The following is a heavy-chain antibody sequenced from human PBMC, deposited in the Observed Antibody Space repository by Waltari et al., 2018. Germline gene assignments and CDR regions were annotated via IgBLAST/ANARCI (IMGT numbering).Heavy chain of an antibody. CDR1: GGSMSGTY. J-gene: IGHJ3*01. V-gene: IGHV4-4*07. CDR3: ARAQERRDAFDF. D-gene: IGHD1-1*01. Sequence: QVHLQESGPGLVKPSETLSLTCTVPGGSMSGTYWNWIRQPAAKGLEYIGRFFTSGTTNYNPSLKSRVSMSIDTSKGQFSLHLTSVTAADTAVYYCARAQERRDAFDFWGKGTMVTVSS. CDR2: FFTSGTT.